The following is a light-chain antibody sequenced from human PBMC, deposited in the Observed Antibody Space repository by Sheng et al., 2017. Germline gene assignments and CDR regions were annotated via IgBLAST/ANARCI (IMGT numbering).Light chain of an antibody. CDR1: QSINSD. CDR3: QQSYNSPRT. V-gene: IGKV1-39*01. J-gene: IGKJ1*01. Sequence: DIQMTQSPSSLSASVGDRVTITCRASQSINSDLNWYQQKSGKAPKILIYGASSLQSGVPSRFSGSGSGTDFTLTINSLQPEDFATYYCQQSYNSPRTFGQGPKVEIK. CDR2: GAS.